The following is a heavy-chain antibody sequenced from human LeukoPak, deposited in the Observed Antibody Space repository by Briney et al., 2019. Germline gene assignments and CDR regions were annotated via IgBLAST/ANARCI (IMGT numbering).Heavy chain of an antibody. Sequence: PGESLKISCKGPGYSFPTYWIGWVRQMPGKGLEWMGIIYSGDSDIRYNPSFQGQVTISADKSTSTAYLQWSSLKASDTAMYYCATTYSGRWVGLFDYWGQGTLVTVSS. CDR3: ATTYSGRWVGLFDY. V-gene: IGHV5-51*01. D-gene: IGHD1-26*01. J-gene: IGHJ4*02. CDR1: GYSFPTYW. CDR2: IYSGDSDI.